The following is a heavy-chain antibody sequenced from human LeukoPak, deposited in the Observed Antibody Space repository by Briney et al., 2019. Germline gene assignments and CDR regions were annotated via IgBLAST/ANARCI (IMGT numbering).Heavy chain of an antibody. CDR3: AKGYYYDSSGYYYPDYFDY. J-gene: IGHJ4*02. V-gene: IGHV3-30*02. D-gene: IGHD3-22*01. CDR2: IRYDGSNK. CDR1: GFTFSSYG. Sequence: PGGSLRLSCAASGFTFSSYGMHWVRQAPGKGLEWVAFIRYDGSNKYYADSVKGRFTISRDNSKNTLYLQMNSLRAEDTAVYYCAKGYYYDSSGYYYPDYFDYWGQGTLVTVSS.